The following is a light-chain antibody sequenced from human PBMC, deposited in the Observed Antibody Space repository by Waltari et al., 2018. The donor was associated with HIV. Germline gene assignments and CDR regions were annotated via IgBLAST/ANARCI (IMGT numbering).Light chain of an antibody. CDR1: QSVLHGSSNRDS. CDR2: WAS. Sequence: DIVMTQSPDSLAVSLGERATIKCKSSQSVLHGSSNRDSLAWYQQKPGQPPRLLIDWASTRESGVPDRFSGSGSGTDFTLTISGLQTEDVAVYYCQQYSDTFVTFGGGTRVEI. J-gene: IGKJ4*01. CDR3: QQYSDTFVT. V-gene: IGKV4-1*01.